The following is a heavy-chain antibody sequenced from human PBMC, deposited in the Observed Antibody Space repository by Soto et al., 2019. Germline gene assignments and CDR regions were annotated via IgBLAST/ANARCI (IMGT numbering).Heavy chain of an antibody. Sequence: ASVKVSCKASGYIFTTFGITWVRQAPGQGLEWMGWISTYNGNTNYAQKFQGRVTMTTDTSTSTAYMELRNLRSDDTAVYYCARDGGYDYWGQGTLVTVPQ. CDR2: ISTYNGNT. J-gene: IGHJ4*02. CDR1: GYIFTTFG. D-gene: IGHD2-15*01. CDR3: ARDGGYDY. V-gene: IGHV1-18*01.